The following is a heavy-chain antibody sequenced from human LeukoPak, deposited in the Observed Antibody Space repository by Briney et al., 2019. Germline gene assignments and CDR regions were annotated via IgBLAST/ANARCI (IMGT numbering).Heavy chain of an antibody. CDR3: ARISRGGSDYTVDY. Sequence: SGPSLFQPPPTLTLTCTFSGFAPGTSGMCVSWIRQPPGKALERLARIDWNDDTISSTSLKTRLSISKSACKNQVVLTMTNMDPVDTATYYCARISRGGSDYTVDYWGQGTLVTVSS. CDR1: GFAPGTSGMC. J-gene: IGHJ4*02. CDR2: IDWNDDT. V-gene: IGHV2-70*17. D-gene: IGHD1-26*01.